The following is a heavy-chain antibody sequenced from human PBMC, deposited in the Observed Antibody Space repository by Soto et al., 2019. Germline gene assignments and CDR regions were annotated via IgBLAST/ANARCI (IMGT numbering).Heavy chain of an antibody. J-gene: IGHJ4*02. D-gene: IGHD6-13*01. CDR2: KSYGGNSE. V-gene: IGHV3-30-3*01. Sequence: QVQVVESGGGVVQPGGSLRLSCAASGFTFSTSAMHWVRQAPGKGLEWMAAKSYGGNSEYYADSVKGRFTVPRDISEGTLYRQRNSLRTEDTAVYYCVREEFEAGRGHFGCWGQGTLVAVSS. CDR3: VREEFEAGRGHFGC. CDR1: GFTFSTSA.